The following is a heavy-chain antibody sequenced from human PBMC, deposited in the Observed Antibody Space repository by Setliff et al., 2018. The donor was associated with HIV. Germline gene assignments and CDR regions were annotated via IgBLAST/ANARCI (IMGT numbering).Heavy chain of an antibody. Sequence: SETLSLTCTVSRGSISSGTYYWTWIRQPPGKGLEWIGEINHSGSTNYNPSLKSRVTISVDTSKNQFFLKLSSVTAADTAVYYCVRGYCSSTTCYDDYYYMDVWGKGSTVTVSS. J-gene: IGHJ6*03. D-gene: IGHD2-2*01. CDR1: RGSISSGTYY. CDR3: VRGYCSSTTCYDDYYYMDV. V-gene: IGHV4-61*01. CDR2: INHSGST.